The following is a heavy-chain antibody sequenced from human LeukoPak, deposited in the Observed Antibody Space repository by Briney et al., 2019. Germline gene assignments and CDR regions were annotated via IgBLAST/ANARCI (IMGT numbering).Heavy chain of an antibody. CDR1: GDSVSSTNSA. CDR2: TYYRSKWYP. V-gene: IGHV6-1*01. CDR3: ARDVATTGWYTFDY. Sequence: SQTLSLSCALSGDSVSSTNSAWKWLRQPPSGGRELLARTYYRSKWYPEYAVSVKGRITISPDTSNNQFSLHLSSVTPEDTAVYYCARDVATTGWYTFDYWGQETLVTVSA. J-gene: IGHJ4*02. D-gene: IGHD6-19*01.